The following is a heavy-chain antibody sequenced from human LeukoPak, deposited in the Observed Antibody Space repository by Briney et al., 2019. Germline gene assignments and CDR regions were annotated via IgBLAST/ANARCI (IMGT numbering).Heavy chain of an antibody. V-gene: IGHV1-46*01. D-gene: IGHD2-2*01. CDR1: GYTFTSYY. J-gene: IGHJ3*02. Sequence: ASVKVSCKASGYTFTSYYMHWVRQAPGQGLEWMGIINPSGGSTSYAQRFQGRVTMTRDTSTSTVYMELSSLRSEDTAVYYCATYCSSTSSRCAFDIWGQGTMVTVSS. CDR2: INPSGGST. CDR3: ATYCSSTSSRCAFDI.